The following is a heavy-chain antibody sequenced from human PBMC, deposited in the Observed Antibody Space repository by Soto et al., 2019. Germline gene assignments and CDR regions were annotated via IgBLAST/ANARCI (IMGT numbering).Heavy chain of an antibody. J-gene: IGHJ6*02. Sequence: SVKVSCKASGGTFSSYAISWVRQAPGQGLEWMGGIIPIFGTANYAQKFQGRVTITADESTSTAYMELSSLRSEDTAVYYCARCIAVAGTVFYYYGMDVWGRGTTVTVSS. V-gene: IGHV1-69*13. CDR1: GGTFSSYA. CDR2: IIPIFGTA. CDR3: ARCIAVAGTVFYYYGMDV. D-gene: IGHD6-19*01.